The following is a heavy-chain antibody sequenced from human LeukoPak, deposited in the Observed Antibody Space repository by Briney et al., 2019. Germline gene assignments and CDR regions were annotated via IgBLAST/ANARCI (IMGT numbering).Heavy chain of an antibody. V-gene: IGHV3-23*01. Sequence: GGSLRLSCAASGFTFSNYAMSWVRQAPGKGLEWVSPISNTGSDTYYADSVKGRFTISRDNSENTLYLQMNNLRAEDTAIHYCAKVPYSDYGSGRSPFMDVWGQGTTVAVSS. CDR2: ISNTGSDT. CDR3: AKVPYSDYGSGRSPFMDV. D-gene: IGHD3-10*01. J-gene: IGHJ6*02. CDR1: GFTFSNYA.